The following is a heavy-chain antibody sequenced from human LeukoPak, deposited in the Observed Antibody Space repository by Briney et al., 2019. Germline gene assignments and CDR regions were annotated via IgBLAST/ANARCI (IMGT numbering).Heavy chain of an antibody. V-gene: IGHV4-4*02. CDR1: SGSISSSNW. D-gene: IGHD6-13*01. Sequence: SETLSLTCAVSSGSISSSNWWSWVRQPPGKGLEWIGEIYHSGSTNYNPSLKSRVTISVDKSKNQFSLKLSSVTAADTAVYYCAGQSAGTSSWYYFQHWGQGTLVTVSS. CDR2: IYHSGST. J-gene: IGHJ1*01. CDR3: AGQSAGTSSWYYFQH.